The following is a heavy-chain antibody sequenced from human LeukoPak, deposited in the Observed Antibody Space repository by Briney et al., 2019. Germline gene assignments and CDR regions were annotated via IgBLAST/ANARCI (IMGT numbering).Heavy chain of an antibody. CDR1: GFTFSDYY. J-gene: IGHJ4*02. CDR2: ISSSGITI. CDR3: TTLRISGWYQDS. D-gene: IGHD6-19*01. V-gene: IGHV3-11*01. Sequence: GGSLRLSCAVSGFTFSDYYMSWIRQAPGEGLEWVSYISSSGITIYYADSVKGRFTVSRDNAKDSLYLQMNSLRAEDTAVYYCTTLRISGWYQDSWGQGTLVTVSS.